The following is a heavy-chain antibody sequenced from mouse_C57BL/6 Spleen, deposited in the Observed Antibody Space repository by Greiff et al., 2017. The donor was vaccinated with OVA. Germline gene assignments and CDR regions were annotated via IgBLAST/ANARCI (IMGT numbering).Heavy chain of an antibody. J-gene: IGHJ1*03. CDR3: ARRHYGSLYWYFDV. Sequence: QVQLQQPGAELVRPGSSVKLSCKASGYTFTSYWMHWVKQRPIPGLEWIGNIDPSDSETHYNQKFKDKATLTVDKSSSTAYMQLSSLTSEDSAVYYCARRHYGSLYWYFDVWGTGTTVTVSS. CDR2: IDPSDSET. V-gene: IGHV1-52*01. CDR1: GYTFTSYW. D-gene: IGHD1-1*01.